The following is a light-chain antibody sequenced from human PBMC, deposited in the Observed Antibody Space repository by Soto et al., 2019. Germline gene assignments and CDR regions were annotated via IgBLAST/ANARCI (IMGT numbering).Light chain of an antibody. V-gene: IGLV4-69*01. J-gene: IGLJ2*01. CDR1: SGHSSYA. CDR2: LNSDGSH. Sequence: QLVLTQSPSASASLGASVKLTCTLSSGHSSYAIAWHQQQPEKGPRFLMKLNSDGSHNKGDGIPDRFSGSRSGAERYLTISSLQSEDEADYYCQTWGTGIVVFGGGTKLTVL. CDR3: QTWGTGIVV.